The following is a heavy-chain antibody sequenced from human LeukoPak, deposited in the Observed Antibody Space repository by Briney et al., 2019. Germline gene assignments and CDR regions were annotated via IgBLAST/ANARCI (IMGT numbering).Heavy chain of an antibody. V-gene: IGHV3-21*01. Sequence: GGSLRLSCAVSGFTFSSYSMTWVRQAPGKGLEWVSSISSSSGYKYYADSVKGRFTISRDNAKNSLYLQMDSLRAEDAAVHYCARTSGESTAALRAPFDYWGQGTLATVSS. CDR2: ISSSSGYK. CDR3: ARTSGESTAALRAPFDY. CDR1: GFTFSSYS. D-gene: IGHD6-6*01. J-gene: IGHJ4*02.